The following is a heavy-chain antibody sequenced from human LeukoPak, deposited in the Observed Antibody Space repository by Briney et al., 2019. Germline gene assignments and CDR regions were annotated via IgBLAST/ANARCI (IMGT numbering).Heavy chain of an antibody. CDR2: ISSSSSTI. CDR1: GFIFSSYS. J-gene: IGHJ3*02. V-gene: IGHV3-48*01. CDR3: ARDRAYCGGDCYSFFDI. Sequence: GGSLRLSCAASGFIFSSYSMNWVRQAPGKGLEWVSYISSSSSTIYYADSVKGRFTISRDNAKNSLYLQMNSLRAEDTAVYYCARDRAYCGGDCYSFFDIWGQGTMVTVSS. D-gene: IGHD2-21*01.